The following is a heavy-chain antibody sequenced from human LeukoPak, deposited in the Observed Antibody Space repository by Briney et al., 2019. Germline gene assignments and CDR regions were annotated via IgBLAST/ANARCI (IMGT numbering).Heavy chain of an antibody. CDR2: ISDSGRST. CDR3: AKEKIVVLATSITGYYYYGMDV. J-gene: IGHJ6*02. Sequence: GGSLRLSCAASGFTFSSYAMSWVRQAPGKGLEWVAVISDSGRSTYYADSLKGRFTISKDNSENTLYLQMNSLRAEDSAVYYCAKEKIVVLATSITGYYYYGMDVWGQGTTVTVSS. D-gene: IGHD2-2*01. CDR1: GFTFSSYA. V-gene: IGHV3-23*01.